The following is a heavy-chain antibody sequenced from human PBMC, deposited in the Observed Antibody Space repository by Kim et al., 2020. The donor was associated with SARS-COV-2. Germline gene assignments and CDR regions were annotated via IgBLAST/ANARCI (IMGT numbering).Heavy chain of an antibody. V-gene: IGHV3-33*05. CDR2: ISYDGSNK. CDR1: GFTFSSYG. CDR3: ARSHILTDGAFDI. J-gene: IGHJ3*02. D-gene: IGHD3-9*01. Sequence: GGSLRLSCAASGFTFSSYGMHWVRQAPGKGLEWVAVISYDGSNKYYADSVKGRFTISRDNSKNTLYLQMNSLRAEDTAVYYCARSHILTDGAFDIWGQGT.